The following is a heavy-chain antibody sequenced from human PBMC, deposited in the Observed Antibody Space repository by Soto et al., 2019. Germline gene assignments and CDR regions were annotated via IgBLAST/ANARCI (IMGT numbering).Heavy chain of an antibody. V-gene: IGHV4-30-4*01. CDR1: GGSISSGDYY. J-gene: IGHJ6*02. CDR2: IYYSGST. CDR3: ARERDGGMDA. Sequence: QVQLQESGPGLVKPSQTLSLTCTVSGGSISSGDYYWSWIRQPPGKGLEWIGYIYYSGSTFYNPSLKSRVTISVDTSKHQFSLNLSSVTSAHTAVYYCARERDGGMDAWGQGTTVTVSS.